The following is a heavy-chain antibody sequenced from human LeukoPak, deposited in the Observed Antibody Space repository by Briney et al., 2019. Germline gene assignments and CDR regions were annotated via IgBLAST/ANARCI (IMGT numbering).Heavy chain of an antibody. CDR1: GFTFSSYA. CDR2: ISGSGGST. Sequence: PGGSLRLSCAASGFTFSSYAMSWVRQAPGKGLEWVSAISGSGGSTYYADSVKGRFTISRDNSKNTLYLQMNSLRAEDTAVYYCAKPPRITIFGVADAFDIWGQGTMVTVSP. J-gene: IGHJ3*02. D-gene: IGHD3-3*01. CDR3: AKPPRITIFGVADAFDI. V-gene: IGHV3-23*01.